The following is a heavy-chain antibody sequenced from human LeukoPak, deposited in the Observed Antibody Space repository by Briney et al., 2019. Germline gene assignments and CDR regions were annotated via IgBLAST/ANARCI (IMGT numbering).Heavy chain of an antibody. J-gene: IGHJ4*02. D-gene: IGHD4-17*01. V-gene: IGHV4-30-4*01. CDR1: GGSISSGDYY. CDR2: IYYSGST. CDR3: AREGTVTTPTATDY. Sequence: SETLSLTCTVSGGSISSGDYYWSWIRQPPGKGLEWIGYIYYSGSTYYNPSLKSRVTISVDTSKNQFSLKLSSVTAADTAVYYCAREGTVTTPTATDYWGQGTLVTVSS.